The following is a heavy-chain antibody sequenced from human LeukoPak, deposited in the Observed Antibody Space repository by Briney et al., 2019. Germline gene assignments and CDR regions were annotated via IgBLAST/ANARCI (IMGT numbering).Heavy chain of an antibody. CDR1: GGSFSGYY. D-gene: IGHD3-9*01. J-gene: IGHJ5*02. Sequence: SGTLSLTCAVYGGSFSGYYWSWIRQPPGKGLEWIGEINHSGRTNYNPSLKSRVTISVATSKNQFSLTLSSETAADTAVYYCARVCASLTGYYLSNWFARWGQGTPVTV. CDR3: ARVCASLTGYYLSNWFAR. V-gene: IGHV4-34*01. CDR2: INHSGRT.